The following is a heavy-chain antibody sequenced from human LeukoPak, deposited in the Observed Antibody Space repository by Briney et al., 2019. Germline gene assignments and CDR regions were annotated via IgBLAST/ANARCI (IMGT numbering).Heavy chain of an antibody. D-gene: IGHD3-22*01. V-gene: IGHV4-39*01. J-gene: IGHJ4*02. Sequence: PSETVSLTCTVSGGSISSSSYYWGWIRQPPGKGLEWIGSIYYSGSTYYNPSLKSRVTISVDTSKNQFSLKLSSVTAADTAVYYCARRYYYDSSCYYQGYYFDYWGQGTMATVSS. CDR1: GGSISSSSYY. CDR2: IYYSGST. CDR3: ARRYYYDSSCYYQGYYFDY.